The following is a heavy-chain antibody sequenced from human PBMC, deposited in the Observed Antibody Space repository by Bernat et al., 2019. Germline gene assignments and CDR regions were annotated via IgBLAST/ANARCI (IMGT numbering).Heavy chain of an antibody. CDR2: IYYSGST. CDR1: GGSISSGDYY. D-gene: IGHD1-1*01. CDR3: ARELGNAAMPLEDAFDI. J-gene: IGHJ3*02. Sequence: QVQLQESGPGLVKPSQTLSLTCTVSGGSISSGDYYWSWIRQPPGKGLEWIGYIYYSGSTYYNPSLKSRVTISVDTSKNQFSLKLSSVTAADTAVYYCARELGNAAMPLEDAFDIWGQGTMVTVSS. V-gene: IGHV4-30-4*01.